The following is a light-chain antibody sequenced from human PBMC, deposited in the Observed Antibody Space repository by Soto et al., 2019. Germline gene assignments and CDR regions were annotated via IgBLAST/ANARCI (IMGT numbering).Light chain of an antibody. CDR2: DAS. V-gene: IGKV1-5*01. CDR3: QQYNSYAWT. Sequence: DIQMTQSPSTLSASVGDRVTITCRASQSISSWLAWYQQKPGKAPKLLIYDASSLESGVPSRCSGSGSGTEFTLTISSLQPADFATYYCQQYNSYAWTFGQGTKVEIK. J-gene: IGKJ1*01. CDR1: QSISSW.